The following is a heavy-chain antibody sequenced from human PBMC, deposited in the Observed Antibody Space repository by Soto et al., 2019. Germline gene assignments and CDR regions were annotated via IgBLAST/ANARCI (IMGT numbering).Heavy chain of an antibody. D-gene: IGHD3-10*02. CDR1: RDTFHGHD. V-gene: IGHV1-2*02. CDR2: ISPNSGAA. Sequence: ASLQVCRQASRDTFHGHDIHCVRQAPGQGLEWIGWISPNSGAAKYAQKFQDRVTMTRDTSISTAYMEVTRLRSDDTAVYYCARHREYYVSSTFAFAMVGSDVWGPGRGVTVS. J-gene: IGHJ3*01. CDR3: ARHREYYVSSTFAFAMVGSDV.